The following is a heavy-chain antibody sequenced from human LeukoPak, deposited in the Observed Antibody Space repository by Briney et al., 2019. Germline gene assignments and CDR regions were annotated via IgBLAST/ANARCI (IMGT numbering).Heavy chain of an antibody. J-gene: IGHJ4*02. CDR1: GGSISSYY. CDR3: ARETGYYGSGSGIDY. Sequence: KPSETLSLTCTVSGGSISSYYWSWIRQPAGKGLEWIGRIYTSGGTNYNPSLKSRVTMSVDTSKNQFSLKLSSVTAADTAVYYCARETGYYGSGSGIDYWGQGTLVTVSS. CDR2: IYTSGGT. V-gene: IGHV4-4*07. D-gene: IGHD3-10*01.